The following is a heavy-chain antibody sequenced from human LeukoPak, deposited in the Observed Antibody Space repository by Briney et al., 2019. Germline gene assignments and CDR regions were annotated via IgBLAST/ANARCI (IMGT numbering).Heavy chain of an antibody. J-gene: IGHJ4*02. D-gene: IGHD6-25*01. Sequence: ASVKVSCKASGYTFTSYGISWVRQAPGQGLEWMGWINTNTGNPTYAQGFTGRFVFSLDTSVSTAYLQISSLKAEDTAVYYCARISEAAELVISDWGQGTLVTVSS. CDR1: GYTFTSYG. CDR2: INTNTGNP. CDR3: ARISEAAELVISD. V-gene: IGHV7-4-1*02.